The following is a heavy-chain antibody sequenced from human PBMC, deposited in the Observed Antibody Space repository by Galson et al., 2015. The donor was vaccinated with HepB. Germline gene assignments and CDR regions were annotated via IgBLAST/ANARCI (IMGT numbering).Heavy chain of an antibody. J-gene: IGHJ4*02. CDR3: AREGYYFDY. V-gene: IGHV6-1*01. Sequence: CAISGDSVSSNGAAWNWIRQSPSSGLEWLGRTYYRSKWYNDYAASVKSRITINPDTSKNQFSLRLNSVTPEDTAVYYCAREGYYFDYWGQGALVTVSS. CDR1: GDSVSSNGAA. CDR2: TYYRSKWYN.